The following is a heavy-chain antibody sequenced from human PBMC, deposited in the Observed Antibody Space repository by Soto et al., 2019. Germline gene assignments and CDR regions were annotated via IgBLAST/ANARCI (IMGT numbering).Heavy chain of an antibody. CDR3: ARGGGYCSSTSCPYVVDY. D-gene: IGHD2-2*01. Sequence: QVQLVEAGGGVVQPGRSLRLSCAASGFTVSSYALHWVRQAPGKGLEWVAVVSYDGRNNYYADSVKGRFTISRDNSKNTLFLQMNSLRAEDTALYYCARGGGYCSSTSCPYVVDYWGQGTLVTVSS. CDR1: GFTVSSYA. J-gene: IGHJ4*02. CDR2: VSYDGRNN. V-gene: IGHV3-30*04.